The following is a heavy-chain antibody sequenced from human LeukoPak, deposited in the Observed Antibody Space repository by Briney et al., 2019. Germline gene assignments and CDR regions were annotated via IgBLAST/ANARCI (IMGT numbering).Heavy chain of an antibody. V-gene: IGHV3-48*01. Sequence: GGSLRLSFAVSGFTFSGSGMHWVRQAPGKGLEWVSYISNTGSPIYYADSVKTRFTISRDNAKNSLWLQMSSLRADDTAVYFSVADWPVWWGLGTLVTVSS. J-gene: IGHJ4*02. CDR2: ISNTGSPI. CDR3: VADWPVW. D-gene: IGHD3-16*01. CDR1: GFTFSGSG.